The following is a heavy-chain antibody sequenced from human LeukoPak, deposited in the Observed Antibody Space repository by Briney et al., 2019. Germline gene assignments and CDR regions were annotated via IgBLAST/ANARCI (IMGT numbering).Heavy chain of an antibody. CDR3: ARGGSKSAQQLVDY. CDR2: IKQDGSEK. Sequence: PGGSLRLSCAASGFTFSSYWMSWVRQAPGKGLEWVANIKQDGSEKYYVDSVKGRFTIPRDNAKNSLYLQMNSLRAEDTAVYYCARGGSKSAQQLVDYWGQGTLVTVSS. D-gene: IGHD6-13*01. V-gene: IGHV3-7*01. J-gene: IGHJ4*02. CDR1: GFTFSSYW.